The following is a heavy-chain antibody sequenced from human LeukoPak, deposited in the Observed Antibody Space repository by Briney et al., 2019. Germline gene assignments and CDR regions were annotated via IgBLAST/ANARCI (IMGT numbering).Heavy chain of an antibody. Sequence: SVKVSCKASGGTFSSYAISWVRQAPGQGLEWMGGIIPIFGTADYAQKFQGRVTITTDESTSTAYMELSSLRSEDTAVYYCAKTNNGYCSSTSCYINWFDPWGQGTLVTVSS. CDR1: GGTFSSYA. CDR3: AKTNNGYCSSTSCYINWFDP. V-gene: IGHV1-69*05. J-gene: IGHJ5*02. CDR2: IIPIFGTA. D-gene: IGHD2-2*01.